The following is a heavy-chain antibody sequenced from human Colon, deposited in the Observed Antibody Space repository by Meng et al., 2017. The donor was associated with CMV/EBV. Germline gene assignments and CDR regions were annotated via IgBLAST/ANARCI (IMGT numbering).Heavy chain of an antibody. CDR2: ISAYNGNT. CDR1: GYTFTSYG. CDR3: ARGVVVVPAANNWFNP. V-gene: IGHV1-18*01. J-gene: IGHJ5*02. D-gene: IGHD2-2*01. Sequence: ASVKVSCKASGYTFTSYGISWVRQAPGQGLEWMGWISAYNGNTNYAQKLQGRVTMTTDTSTSTAYMELRSLGSDATAVNYCARGVVVVPAANNWFNPGAREPWSPSPQ.